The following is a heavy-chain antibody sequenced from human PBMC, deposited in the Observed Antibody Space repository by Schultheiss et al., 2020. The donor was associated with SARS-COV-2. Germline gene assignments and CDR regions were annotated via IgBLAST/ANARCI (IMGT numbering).Heavy chain of an antibody. D-gene: IGHD5-24*01. CDR2: IYTSGST. CDR3: ARGVAGGDGYTRYYFDY. V-gene: IGHV4-4*07. J-gene: IGHJ4*02. Sequence: GSLRLSCTVSGGSISSYYWSWIRQPAGKGLEWIGRIYTSGSTNYNPSLKSRVTISVDTSKNQFSLKLSSVTAADTAVYYCARGVAGGDGYTRYYFDYWGQGTLVTVSS. CDR1: GGSISSYY.